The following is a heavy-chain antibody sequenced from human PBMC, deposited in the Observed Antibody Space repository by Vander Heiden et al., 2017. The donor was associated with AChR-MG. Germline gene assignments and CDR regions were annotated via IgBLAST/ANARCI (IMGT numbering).Heavy chain of an antibody. CDR1: GYTFTGYY. D-gene: IGHD6-19*01. V-gene: IGHV1-2*02. J-gene: IGHJ5*02. CDR3: ARSGSRSGWYRDWFDP. CDR2: INPNSGGT. Sequence: QVQLVQSGAEVKKPGASVKVSCKASGYTFTGYYMHWVRRASGQGLEWMGWINPNSGGTNYAQKFQGRVTMTRDTSISTAYMELSRLRSDDTAVYYCARSGSRSGWYRDWFDPWGQGTLVTVSS.